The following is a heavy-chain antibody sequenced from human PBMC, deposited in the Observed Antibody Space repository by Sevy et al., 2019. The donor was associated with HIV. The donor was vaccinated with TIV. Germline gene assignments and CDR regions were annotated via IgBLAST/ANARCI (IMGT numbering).Heavy chain of an antibody. D-gene: IGHD6-25*01. J-gene: IGHJ4*02. CDR3: ASLNGGYSDY. V-gene: IGHV4-34*01. CDR1: GGSFSDYY. CDR2: INHIGNT. Sequence: SETLSLTCAVYGGSFSDYYWTWIRQPLGKGLEWIGDINHIGNTNYNPSLKSRVTMSVDTSEKHFSLKLSSVTAADTAVYYCASLNGGYSDYWGQGTLVTVSS.